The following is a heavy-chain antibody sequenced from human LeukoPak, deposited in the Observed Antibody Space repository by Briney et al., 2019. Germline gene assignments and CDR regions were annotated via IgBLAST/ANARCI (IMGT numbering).Heavy chain of an antibody. CDR3: ARDGRRAVAVDAFDI. Sequence: SETLSLTCTVSGGSISSYYWSWIRQPAGKGLEWIGRIYTSGSTNYNPSLKSRVTMSVDTSKNQFSLKLSSVTAADTAVYYCARDGRRAVAVDAFDIWGQGTMVTVSS. D-gene: IGHD6-19*01. CDR1: GGSISSYY. J-gene: IGHJ3*02. CDR2: IYTSGST. V-gene: IGHV4-4*07.